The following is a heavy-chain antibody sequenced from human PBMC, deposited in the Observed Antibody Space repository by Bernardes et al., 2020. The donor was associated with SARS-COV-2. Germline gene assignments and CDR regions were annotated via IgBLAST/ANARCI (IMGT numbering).Heavy chain of an antibody. V-gene: IGHV4-59*12. D-gene: IGHD6-13*01. CDR3: AREGSSSWYGYYYYGMDV. CDR1: GGSISSYY. J-gene: IGHJ6*02. CDR2: IYYSGST. Sequence: TLSLTCTVSGGSISSYYWSWIRQPPGKGLEWIGYIYYSGSTNYNPSLKSRVTISVDTSKNQFSLKLSSVTAADTAVYYCAREGSSSWYGYYYYGMDVWGQGTTVTVSS.